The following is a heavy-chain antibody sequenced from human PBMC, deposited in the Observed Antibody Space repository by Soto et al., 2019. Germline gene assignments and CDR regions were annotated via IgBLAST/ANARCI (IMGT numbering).Heavy chain of an antibody. CDR2: IYYSGST. Sequence: QVQLQESGPGLVQPSETLSLTCTVSGGSVSSGSYYWSWIRQPPGKGLEWIGHIYYSGSTNYNPSLKSRVTISVDTSKNHFSLKLSSVTAADTAVYYCARDRILGESNFDCWGQGTLVTVSS. CDR3: ARDRILGESNFDC. J-gene: IGHJ4*02. CDR1: GGSVSSGSYY. V-gene: IGHV4-61*01. D-gene: IGHD3-10*01.